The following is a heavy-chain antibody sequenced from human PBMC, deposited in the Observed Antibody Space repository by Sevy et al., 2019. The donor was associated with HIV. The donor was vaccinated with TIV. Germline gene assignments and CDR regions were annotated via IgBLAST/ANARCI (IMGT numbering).Heavy chain of an antibody. Sequence: ASVKVSCKASGYTFTRYAMNWVRQAPGQGLEWMGWINTNTGNPTYAQGFTGRFVFSLDTSVSTAYLQISSLKAEDTAVYYCARTTVTTHYYYYGMDVWGQGTTVTVSS. CDR3: ARTTVTTHYYYYGMDV. V-gene: IGHV7-4-1*02. CDR2: INTNTGNP. D-gene: IGHD4-17*01. J-gene: IGHJ6*02. CDR1: GYTFTRYA.